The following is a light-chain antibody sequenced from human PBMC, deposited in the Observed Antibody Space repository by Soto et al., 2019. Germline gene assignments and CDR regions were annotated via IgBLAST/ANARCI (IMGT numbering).Light chain of an antibody. CDR2: GAS. J-gene: IGKJ3*01. V-gene: IGKV3-20*01. Sequence: EIVLTQSPGTLSLSPGERATLSCRASQSVSSSYLAWYQQKPGQAPRLLIYGASNRATGVPDRFSGSGSGTDFTLTISRLEPEDFAEYYCQQYGSSPLFTFGPGTKVDIQ. CDR1: QSVSSSY. CDR3: QQYGSSPLFT.